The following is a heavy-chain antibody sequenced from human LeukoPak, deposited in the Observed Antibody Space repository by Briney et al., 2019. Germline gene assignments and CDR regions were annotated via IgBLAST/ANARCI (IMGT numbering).Heavy chain of an antibody. Sequence: SETLSLTCTVSGGSISSYYWNWIRQPPGKGLEWIGYIYYSGTTNYNPSLKSRVSMSVDTSKNQFSLKLSSVTAADTAVYYCATAFATYSSSLDYWGQGTLVTVSS. CDR1: GGSISSYY. D-gene: IGHD6-13*01. J-gene: IGHJ4*02. CDR2: IYYSGTT. CDR3: ATAFATYSSSLDY. V-gene: IGHV4-59*01.